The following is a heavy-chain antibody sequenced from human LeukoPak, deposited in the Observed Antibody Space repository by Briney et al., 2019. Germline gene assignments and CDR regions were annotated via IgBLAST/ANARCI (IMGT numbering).Heavy chain of an antibody. CDR2: IYPGDSDT. V-gene: IGHV5-51*01. J-gene: IGHJ4*02. CDR3: ARRFYYDSSGSTFDY. Sequence: GESLKISCKGSGYSFTSYWIGWVRQLPGKGLEWMGIIYPGDSDTRNNPSFQGQVTISADKSISTACLQWSSLKASDSAMYYCARRFYYDSSGSTFDYWGQGTLVTVSS. D-gene: IGHD3-22*01. CDR1: GYSFTSYW.